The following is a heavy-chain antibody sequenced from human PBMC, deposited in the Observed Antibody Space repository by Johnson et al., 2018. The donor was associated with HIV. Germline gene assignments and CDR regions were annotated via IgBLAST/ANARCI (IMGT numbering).Heavy chain of an antibody. Sequence: VQLVESGGGVVRPGGSLRLSCAASGFTVSTNSMSWVRQAPGKGLVWVSRINSDGSSTTYADSVKGRFTISRDNAKNTLYLQMNSLRAEDTAVYYCPRETNSAMAGDAFDIWGQGTMVTVSS. V-gene: IGHV3-74*01. J-gene: IGHJ3*02. CDR3: PRETNSAMAGDAFDI. D-gene: IGHD5-18*01. CDR1: GFTVSTNS. CDR2: INSDGSST.